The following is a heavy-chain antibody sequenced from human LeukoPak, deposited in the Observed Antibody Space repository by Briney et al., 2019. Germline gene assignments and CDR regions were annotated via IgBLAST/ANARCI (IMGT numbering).Heavy chain of an antibody. V-gene: IGHV3-30-3*01. D-gene: IGHD2-2*01. CDR1: GFTFSSYA. CDR2: ISYDGSNK. CDR3: ARDRDGCSSTSCYAGGFDY. Sequence: GGSLRLSCAASGFTFSSYAMHWVGQAPGKGLEWVAVISYDGSNKYYADSVKGRFTISRDNSKNTLYLQMNSLRAEDTAVYYCARDRDGCSSTSCYAGGFDYWGQGTLVTVSS. J-gene: IGHJ4*02.